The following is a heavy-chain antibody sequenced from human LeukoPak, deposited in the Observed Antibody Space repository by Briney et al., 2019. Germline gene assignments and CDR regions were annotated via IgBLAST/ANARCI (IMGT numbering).Heavy chain of an antibody. CDR2: ISDSGSIT. V-gene: IGHV3-23*01. CDR3: AKDARRTNGWYFFDY. Sequence: GGSLRLSCAASGFAFGSQAMGWVRQAPGKGLEWVSVISDSGSITYYADSVKGRFTISRDNSKNTLFLQMSSLRAEDTAVYYCAKDARRTNGWYFFDYWGRGTLVTVSS. J-gene: IGHJ4*02. CDR1: GFAFGSQA. D-gene: IGHD6-19*01.